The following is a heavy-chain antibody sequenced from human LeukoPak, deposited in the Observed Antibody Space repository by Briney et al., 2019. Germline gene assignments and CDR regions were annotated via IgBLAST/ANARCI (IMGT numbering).Heavy chain of an antibody. CDR1: GFTFSSYS. J-gene: IGHJ4*02. CDR2: ISSSSSTI. CDR3: ARDNGYSSSSTFDY. D-gene: IGHD6-6*01. V-gene: IGHV3-48*01. Sequence: GGSLRLSCAASGFTFSSYSMNWVRQAPGKGLEWVSYISSSSSTIYYADSVKGRFTISRDNAKNSLYLQMNSLRAEDTAVYYCARDNGYSSSSTFDYWGQGTPVTVSS.